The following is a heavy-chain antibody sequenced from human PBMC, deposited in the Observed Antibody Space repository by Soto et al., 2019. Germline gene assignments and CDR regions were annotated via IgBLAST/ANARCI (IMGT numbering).Heavy chain of an antibody. V-gene: IGHV4-39*07. J-gene: IGHJ5*02. Sequence: SETLSLTCTVSGGSISSSSYYWCWIRHPPGKGLEWIGEINHSGSTNYNPSLKSRVTISIDTSKNQFSLKLSSVTAADTAVYYCARGLPYESGPESNWFDPWGQGTLVTVS. CDR2: INHSGST. CDR3: ARGLPYESGPESNWFDP. CDR1: GGSISSSSYY. D-gene: IGHD3-10*01.